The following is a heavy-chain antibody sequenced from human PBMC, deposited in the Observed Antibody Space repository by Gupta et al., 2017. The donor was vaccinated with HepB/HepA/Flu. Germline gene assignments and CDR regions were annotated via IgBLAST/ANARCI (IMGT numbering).Heavy chain of an antibody. CDR2: IYYSGST. D-gene: IGHD3-10*01. CDR3: ARQSSMVRGVADY. CDR1: GGSISSSSYY. Sequence: QLQLQESGPGLVKPSETLSLTCTVSGGSISSSSYYWGWIRQPPGKGLEWIGSIYYSGSTYYNPSLKSRVTISLDTSKNQFSLQLSSVTAADTAVYYCARQSSMVRGVADYWGQGTLVTVSS. V-gene: IGHV4-39*01. J-gene: IGHJ4*02.